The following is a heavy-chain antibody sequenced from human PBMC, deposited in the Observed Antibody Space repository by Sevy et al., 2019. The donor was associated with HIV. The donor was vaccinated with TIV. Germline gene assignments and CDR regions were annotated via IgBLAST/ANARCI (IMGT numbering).Heavy chain of an antibody. D-gene: IGHD2-2*01. CDR1: GFTFSNYW. J-gene: IGHJ6*02. Sequence: GGSLRLSCAASGFTFSNYWMGWVRQAPGKGLEWVANIKRDGSEKYYVASVKGRFTISRDKAKNSLYLQMNSLRAEDTAVYYCARDCSSSTCLWGMDVWGQGTTVTVSS. CDR2: IKRDGSEK. V-gene: IGHV3-7*03. CDR3: ARDCSSSTCLWGMDV.